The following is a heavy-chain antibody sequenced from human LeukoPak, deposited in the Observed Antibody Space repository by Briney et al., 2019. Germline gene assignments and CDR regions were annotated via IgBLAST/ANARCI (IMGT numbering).Heavy chain of an antibody. D-gene: IGHD3-10*01. Sequence: SETLSLTCTVSGGSISSSSYYWGWIRQPPGKGLEWIGSIYYSGSTYYNPSLKSRVTISVDTSKNQFSLKLSSVTAADTAVYYCARRPYRFMVRGVFQTYFDYWGQGTLVTVSS. CDR3: ARRPYRFMVRGVFQTYFDY. CDR2: IYYSGST. J-gene: IGHJ4*02. CDR1: GGSISSSSYY. V-gene: IGHV4-39*07.